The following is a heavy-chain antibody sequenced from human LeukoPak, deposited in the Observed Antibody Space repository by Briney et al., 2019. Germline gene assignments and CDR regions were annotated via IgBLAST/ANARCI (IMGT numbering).Heavy chain of an antibody. V-gene: IGHV3-23*01. D-gene: IGHD6-19*01. CDR3: AKVGYSSGWYSRYYYYYGMDV. Sequence: ETLSLTCTVSGGSISSGGYYWSWIRQHPGKGLEWISAISGSGGSTYYADSVKGRFTISRDNSKNTLYLQMNSLRAEDTAVYYCAKVGYSSGWYSRYYYYYGMDVWGQGTTVTVSS. CDR2: ISGSGGST. CDR1: GGSISSGGYY. J-gene: IGHJ6*02.